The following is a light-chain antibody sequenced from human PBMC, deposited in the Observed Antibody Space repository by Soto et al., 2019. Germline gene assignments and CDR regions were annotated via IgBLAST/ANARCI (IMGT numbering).Light chain of an antibody. CDR1: QRISSW. J-gene: IGKJ1*01. CDR3: QQYNSYPWT. V-gene: IGKV1-5*01. CDR2: DAS. Sequence: DIQMTQSPSTLSASVGDRVTITCRASQRISSWLAWYQQKPGKAPKLLIYDASSLESGVPSRFSGSGSGTEFIPTISSLQPYDFATYYCQQYNSYPWTFGQGTKVDIK.